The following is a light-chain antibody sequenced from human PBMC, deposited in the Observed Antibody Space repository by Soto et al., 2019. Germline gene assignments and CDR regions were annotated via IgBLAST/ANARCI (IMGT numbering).Light chain of an antibody. CDR1: QSILHRSNNKNY. J-gene: IGKJ1*01. CDR3: QQYYSTPRT. V-gene: IGKV4-1*01. Sequence: DIVMTQSPDSLSVSLGERATINGNCSQSILHRSNNKNYLAWYQQKPGQPPKLLIYWASTRESGVPDRFSGSGSGTDFTLTISSLQAEDVAVYYCQQYYSTPRTFGQGTKVDI. CDR2: WAS.